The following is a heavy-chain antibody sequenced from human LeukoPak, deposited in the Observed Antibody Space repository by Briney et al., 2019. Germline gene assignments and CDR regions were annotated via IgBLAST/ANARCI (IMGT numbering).Heavy chain of an antibody. CDR2: ISYDGSNK. D-gene: IGHD3-22*01. V-gene: IGHV3-30*18. J-gene: IGHJ4*02. CDR1: GFTFSSYG. CDR3: AKLSGYRPIGYFDY. Sequence: GRSLRLSCAASGFTFSSYGMHWVRQAPGKGLEWVAVISYDGSNKYYADSVKGRFTISRDNSKNTLYLQMNSLRAEDTAVYYCAKLSGYRPIGYFDYWGQGTLVTVSS.